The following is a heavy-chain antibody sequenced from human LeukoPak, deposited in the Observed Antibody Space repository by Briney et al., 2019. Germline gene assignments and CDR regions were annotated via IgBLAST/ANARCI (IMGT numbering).Heavy chain of an antibody. V-gene: IGHV1-69*06. CDR3: ASRSPYSGYDLYDY. CDR1: GGTFSNYA. D-gene: IGHD5-12*01. J-gene: IGHJ4*02. CDR2: IIPLFGAA. Sequence: SVKVSCKASGGTFSNYAISWVRQATGQGLEWKGGIIPLFGAANFAQKFQGRVTFTADKTTGTAYMELSSLRSEDTAVYYCASRSPYSGYDLYDYWGQGTLVTVS.